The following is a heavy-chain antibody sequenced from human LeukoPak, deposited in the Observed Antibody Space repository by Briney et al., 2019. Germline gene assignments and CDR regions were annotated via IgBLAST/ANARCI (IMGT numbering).Heavy chain of an antibody. V-gene: IGHV3-48*01. D-gene: IGHD6-13*01. J-gene: IGHJ4*02. CDR3: ARRSWCVDY. CDR2: ISSSSSTI. Sequence: PGGSLRLSCAASGFTFSSYSMNWVRQAPGKGLEWVSYISSSSSTIYYADSVKGRFTISRDNAKNSLYLQMNSLRAEDTAVYYCARRSWCVDYWGQGTLVTVSS. CDR1: GFTFSSYS.